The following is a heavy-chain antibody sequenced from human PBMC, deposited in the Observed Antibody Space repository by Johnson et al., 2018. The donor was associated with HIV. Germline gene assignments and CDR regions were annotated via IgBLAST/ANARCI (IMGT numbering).Heavy chain of an antibody. CDR1: GFTVSSNY. V-gene: IGHV3-53*01. Sequence: VQLVESGGGLIQPGGSLRLSCAASGFTVSSNYMSWVRQAPGQGLEWVSVIYSGGSTYYADSVKGRFTISRDNAKNSLYLQMNSLRAEDTALYYCTRVRMTPPLGAFDIWGQGTMVTVSS. D-gene: IGHD1-14*01. CDR2: IYSGGST. CDR3: TRVRMTPPLGAFDI. J-gene: IGHJ3*02.